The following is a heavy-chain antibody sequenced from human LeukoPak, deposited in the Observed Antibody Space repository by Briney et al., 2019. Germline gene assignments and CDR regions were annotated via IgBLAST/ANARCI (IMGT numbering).Heavy chain of an antibody. D-gene: IGHD3-10*01. CDR1: GFSFSNYW. J-gene: IGHJ6*03. V-gene: IGHV3-7*01. Sequence: QSGGSLRLSCEASGFSFSNYWTSWVRQAPGRGLEWVSNIKQDGAEKRYVDAVKGRFTISRDNAKNSLYLQMNSLRAEDTAVYYCARVTYYYGSGSYYHMDVWGKGTTVTVSS. CDR3: ARVTYYYGSGSYYHMDV. CDR2: IKQDGAEK.